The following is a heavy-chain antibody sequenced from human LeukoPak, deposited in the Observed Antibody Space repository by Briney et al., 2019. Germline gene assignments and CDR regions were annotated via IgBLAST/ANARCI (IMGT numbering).Heavy chain of an antibody. CDR3: ATQEATQLPYWFFDL. V-gene: IGHV3-23*01. CDR2: ISGSGANT. Sequence: PGGSLRLSCAASGFTFSTYAMSWVRQAPGKGLEWVSTISGSGANTYYADSVRGRFTISRDKARNSLYLQMNSLRPEDTAVYYCATQEATQLPYWFFDLWGRGTLVTVSS. J-gene: IGHJ2*01. CDR1: GFTFSTYA. D-gene: IGHD1-1*01.